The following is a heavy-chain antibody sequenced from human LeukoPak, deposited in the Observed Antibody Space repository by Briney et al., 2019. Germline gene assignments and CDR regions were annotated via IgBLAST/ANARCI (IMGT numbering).Heavy chain of an antibody. V-gene: IGHV4-59*08. J-gene: IGHJ2*01. CDR3: ARQGGGFWYFDL. D-gene: IGHD6-25*01. CDR2: IYYSGST. Sequence: SETLSLTCTVSGGSISSYYWSWIRQPPGKGLEWIGYIYYSGSTNYNPSLKSRVTISVDTSKNQFSLKLSSVTAADTAVYYCARQGGGFWYFDLWGPGTLVTVPS. CDR1: GGSISSYY.